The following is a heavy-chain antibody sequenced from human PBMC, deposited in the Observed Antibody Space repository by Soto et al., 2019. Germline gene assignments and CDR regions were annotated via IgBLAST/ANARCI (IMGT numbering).Heavy chain of an antibody. Sequence: GGSLRLSCAASGFTFSSYSMNWVRQAPGKGLEWVSSISSSIYIYYADSVKGRFTISRDNAKNSLYLQMNSLRAEDTALYYCARDHRITMIVAPYAFDIWGQGTMVTVSS. V-gene: IGHV3-21*01. D-gene: IGHD3-22*01. CDR1: GFTFSSYS. CDR2: ISSSIYI. J-gene: IGHJ3*02. CDR3: ARDHRITMIVAPYAFDI.